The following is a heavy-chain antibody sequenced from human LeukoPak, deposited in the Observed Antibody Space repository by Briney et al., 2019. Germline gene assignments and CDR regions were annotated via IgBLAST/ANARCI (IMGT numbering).Heavy chain of an antibody. CDR2: ISGSGGST. Sequence: GGSLRLSCAASGFTFSSYAMSWVRQAPGKGLEWVSAISGSGGSTYYADSVKGRFTISRDNSKNTLYLQMNSLRAEDTAVYHCAKVTSTVTTPAYYFDYWGQGTLVTVSS. V-gene: IGHV3-23*01. CDR1: GFTFSSYA. D-gene: IGHD4-17*01. CDR3: AKVTSTVTTPAYYFDY. J-gene: IGHJ4*02.